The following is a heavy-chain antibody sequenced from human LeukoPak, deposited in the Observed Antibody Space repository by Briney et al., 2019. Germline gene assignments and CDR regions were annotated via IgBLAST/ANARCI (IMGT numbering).Heavy chain of an antibody. D-gene: IGHD2-2*01. CDR3: ARAGYCGSTSCFDPDREYFDY. CDR2: INQSGST. Sequence: PSETLSLTCAVYGGSFSGYYWTWIRLPPGKGLEWIGEINQSGSTNFNPSLKSRVIISIDTSKSQFSLKLSSVTAADTAVYYCARAGYCGSTSCFDPDREYFDYWGQGTLVTVSS. V-gene: IGHV4-34*01. CDR1: GGSFSGYY. J-gene: IGHJ4*02.